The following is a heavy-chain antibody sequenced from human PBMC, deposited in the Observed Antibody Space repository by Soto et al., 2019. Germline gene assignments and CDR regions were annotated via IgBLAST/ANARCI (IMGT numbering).Heavy chain of an antibody. Sequence: EVQLVESGGGLIKPGGSLRLSCAASGFTFSNARMNWVRQAPGKGLEWVGRIKSKTEGGTTDYAAPVKGRFTISREDSKNTLHLQVTGLNIEDSAVYNCTTDVSHGWRTAFDIWGQWTMVTV. CDR1: GFTFSNAR. CDR3: TTDVSHGWRTAFDI. CDR2: IKSKTEGGTT. J-gene: IGHJ3*02. V-gene: IGHV3-15*07. D-gene: IGHD6-19*01.